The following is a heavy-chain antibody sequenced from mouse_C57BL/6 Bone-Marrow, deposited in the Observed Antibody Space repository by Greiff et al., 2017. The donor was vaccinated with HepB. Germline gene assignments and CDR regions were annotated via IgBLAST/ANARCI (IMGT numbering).Heavy chain of an antibody. J-gene: IGHJ3*01. CDR2: IDPSDSYT. D-gene: IGHD1-1*01. Sequence: QVQLQQPGAELVMPGASVKLSCKASGYTFTSYWMHWVKQRPGQGLEWIGEIDPSDSYTNYNQKFKGKSTLTVDKSSSTAYMQLSSLTSEDSAVYYCARDYYYVSSSSFAYWGQGTLVTVSA. CDR1: GYTFTSYW. V-gene: IGHV1-69*01. CDR3: ARDYYYVSSSSFAY.